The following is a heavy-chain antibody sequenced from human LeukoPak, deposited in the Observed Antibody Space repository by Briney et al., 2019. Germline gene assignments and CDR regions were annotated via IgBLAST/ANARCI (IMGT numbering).Heavy chain of an antibody. Sequence: ASVKVSCKASGYTFTGSYVHWVRQAPGQGLEWMGWINAYTGNTNYAQKLQGRVTMTTDTSTSTAYMELRSLRSDDTAVYYCARAHPEYYDSSGYNPLDFWGQGTLVTVSS. D-gene: IGHD3-22*01. CDR1: GYTFTGSY. CDR3: ARAHPEYYDSSGYNPLDF. J-gene: IGHJ4*02. CDR2: INAYTGNT. V-gene: IGHV1-18*04.